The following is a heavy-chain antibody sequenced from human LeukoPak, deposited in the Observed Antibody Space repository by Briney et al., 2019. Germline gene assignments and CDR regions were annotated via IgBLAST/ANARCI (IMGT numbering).Heavy chain of an antibody. CDR3: ARDSGSYHYFSPNWVAFDI. CDR2: INPNSGDT. V-gene: IGHV1-2*02. D-gene: IGHD1-26*01. J-gene: IGHJ3*02. CDR1: GYSFTSYY. Sequence: ASVKVSCKASGYSFTSYYMHWVRQAPGQGLEWMGCINPNSGDTISAQRFQGRVTMTSDTSITSAYMQLTSLTSDDTAVYYCARDSGSYHYFSPNWVAFDIWGQGTTVTVSS.